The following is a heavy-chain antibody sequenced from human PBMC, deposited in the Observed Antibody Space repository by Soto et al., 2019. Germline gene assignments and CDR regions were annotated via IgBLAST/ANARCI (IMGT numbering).Heavy chain of an antibody. J-gene: IGHJ4*02. Sequence: GGSLRLSCAASGFTFSSYAMSWVRQAPGKGLEWVSAISGSGGSTYYADSVKGRFTISRDNSKNTLYLQMNSLRAEDTAVYYCAKYRVTIFGVVKNFDYWGQGTLVTVSS. V-gene: IGHV3-23*01. CDR3: AKYRVTIFGVVKNFDY. CDR2: ISGSGGST. D-gene: IGHD3-3*01. CDR1: GFTFSSYA.